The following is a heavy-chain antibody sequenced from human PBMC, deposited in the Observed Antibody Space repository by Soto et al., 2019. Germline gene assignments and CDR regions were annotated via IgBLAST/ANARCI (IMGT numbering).Heavy chain of an antibody. CDR3: VRYCSTTKCPFDY. V-gene: IGHV4-30-4*01. Sequence: PSETLSLTCTVSGGSISSGGSYWGWIRRPPGKGLEWIGYIYYSGNTILNASLRSRVTLSVDTSKNQFSLNLSSVTAADTAVYYCVRYCSTTKCPFDYWGQGALVTVSS. D-gene: IGHD2-2*01. J-gene: IGHJ4*02. CDR1: GGSISSGGSY. CDR2: IYYSGNT.